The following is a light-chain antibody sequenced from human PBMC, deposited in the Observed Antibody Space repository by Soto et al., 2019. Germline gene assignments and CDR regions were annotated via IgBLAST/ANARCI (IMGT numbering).Light chain of an antibody. Sequence: EIVMTQSPATPSVAPGKRPTLSCRSGQNVRRVLAWYPQEPGQPPMLLIFGASTRATGIPARLSCSGSGTEFTRTINSLQSEDFALYYCQQYNNWIRTFGQGATVNIK. CDR3: QQYNNWIRT. J-gene: IGKJ1*01. V-gene: IGKV3-15*01. CDR2: GAS. CDR1: QNVRRV.